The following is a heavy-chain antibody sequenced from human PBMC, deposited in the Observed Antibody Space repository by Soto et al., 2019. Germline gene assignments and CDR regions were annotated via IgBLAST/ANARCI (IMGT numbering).Heavy chain of an antibody. J-gene: IGHJ6*04. CDR1: GDSLNSGTYY. V-gene: IGHV4-61*01. Sequence: SETLSLTCTVSGDSLNSGTYYWSWIRQPPGKGLEWIGRIYYSGSTDQHPSLKSRVSMSVDTAKNQFSLKLSSVTAADAAIYFCERDAKVDTDMGGYYYYTMDIRGKGTTVTVSS. CDR3: ERDAKVDTDMGGYYYYTMDI. CDR2: IYYSGST. D-gene: IGHD5-18*01.